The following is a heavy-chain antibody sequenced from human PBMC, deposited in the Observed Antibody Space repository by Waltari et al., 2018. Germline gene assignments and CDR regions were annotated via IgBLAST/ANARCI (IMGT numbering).Heavy chain of an antibody. CDR1: GGSISSSSYY. CDR2: IYYSGST. Sequence: QLQLQESGPGLVKPSETLSLTCTVSGGSISSSSYYWGWTRQPPGKGLEWIGSIYYSGSTYYNPSLKSRVTISVDTSKNQFSLKLSSVTAADTAVYYCARRGYSSSRYFDLWGRGTLVTVSS. J-gene: IGHJ2*01. V-gene: IGHV4-39*07. CDR3: ARRGYSSSRYFDL. D-gene: IGHD5-18*01.